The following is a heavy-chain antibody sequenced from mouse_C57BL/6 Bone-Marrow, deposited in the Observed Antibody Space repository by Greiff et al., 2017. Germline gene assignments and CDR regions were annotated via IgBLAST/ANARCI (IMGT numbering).Heavy chain of an antibody. CDR2: ISNGGGST. J-gene: IGHJ1*03. D-gene: IGHD2-5*01. CDR1: GFTFSDYY. CDR3: ARHRLVTACYWYFDV. Sequence: EVHLVESGGGLVQPGGSLKLSCAASGFTFSDYYMYWVRQTPEKRLEWVAYISNGGGSTYYPDTVKGRFTISRDNAKNTLYLQMSRLKSEDTAMYSYARHRLVTACYWYFDVWGTGTTVTVSS. V-gene: IGHV5-12*01.